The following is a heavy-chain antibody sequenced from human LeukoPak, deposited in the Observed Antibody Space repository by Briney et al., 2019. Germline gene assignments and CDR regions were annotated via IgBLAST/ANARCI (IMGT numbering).Heavy chain of an antibody. D-gene: IGHD3-9*01. J-gene: IGHJ5*02. CDR1: GYTFTSYD. CDR3: AKDWHILTGRNCFDP. V-gene: IGHV1-18*01. Sequence: ASVKVSCKASGYTFTSYDINWVRQAAGQGLEWMGWVSSYNGDTNYAQKFQGRVTMSTDTSTSTAYMELRSLTFDDTAIYYCAKDWHILTGRNCFDPWGQGTLVTVSS. CDR2: VSSYNGDT.